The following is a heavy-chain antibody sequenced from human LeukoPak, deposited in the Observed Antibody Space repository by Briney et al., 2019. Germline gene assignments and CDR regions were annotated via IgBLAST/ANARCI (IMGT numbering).Heavy chain of an antibody. CDR2: INASGSRT. J-gene: IGHJ4*02. CDR3: ARDLTPGPCDY. CDR1: GFTFNSYA. V-gene: IGHV3-23*01. Sequence: GGSLRLSCAASGFTFNSYAMSWVRQAPGKGLEWVSDINASGSRTYYADSVKGRFTISRDNSKNTVYLQMNSLRAEDTAVYYCARDLTPGPCDYWGQGTLVTVSS.